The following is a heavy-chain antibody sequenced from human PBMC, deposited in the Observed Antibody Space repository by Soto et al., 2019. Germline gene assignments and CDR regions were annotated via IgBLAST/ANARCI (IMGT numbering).Heavy chain of an antibody. V-gene: IGHV1-69*13. CDR2: IIPIFGTT. D-gene: IGHD2-15*01. Sequence: SVSVSCKASGGTFSNYAITWVRQAPGQGLEWMGGIIPIFGTTNYAQKFQGRVTITADESTSTEYMELSSLRSDDTAVYYCARGVVVVAGTPGAFDIWGQGTMVTVSS. CDR1: GGTFSNYA. J-gene: IGHJ3*02. CDR3: ARGVVVVAGTPGAFDI.